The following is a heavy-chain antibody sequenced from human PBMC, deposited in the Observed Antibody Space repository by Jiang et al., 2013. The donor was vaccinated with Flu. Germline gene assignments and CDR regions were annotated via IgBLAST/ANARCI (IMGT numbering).Heavy chain of an antibody. Sequence: GWIRQPPGKALEWLAVNFWDDEKHYSPSLKGRLTITKDTSKNQVVLTVTNMDPVDTATYYCAHRLGGYFDYWGQGTLVTVSS. D-gene: IGHD2-15*01. CDR2: NFWDDEK. J-gene: IGHJ4*02. CDR3: AHRLGGYFDY. V-gene: IGHV2-5*02.